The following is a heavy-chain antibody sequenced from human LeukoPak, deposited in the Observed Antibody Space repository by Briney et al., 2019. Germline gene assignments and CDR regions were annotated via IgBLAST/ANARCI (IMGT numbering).Heavy chain of an antibody. D-gene: IGHD2-2*01. CDR2: IWFDGSTK. CDR1: GXSFSSYG. CDR3: ARDALPAAMAYYFDY. J-gene: IGHJ4*02. Sequence: GGSLRLSCATSGXSFSSYGMHWVRQAPGKGLEWVAVIWFDGSTKYYVDSVKGRFTTSRDNSKNTLYLQMNSLRAEDTALYYYARDALPAAMAYYFDYSGQGTLVTVSS. V-gene: IGHV3-33*01.